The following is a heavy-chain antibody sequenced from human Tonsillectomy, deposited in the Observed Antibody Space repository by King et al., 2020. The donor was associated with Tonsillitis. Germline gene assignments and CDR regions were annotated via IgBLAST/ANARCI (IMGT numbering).Heavy chain of an antibody. D-gene: IGHD6-13*01. V-gene: IGHV1-2*02. J-gene: IGHJ6*02. CDR1: EYTFTGYY. Sequence: VQLVESGAEVKKPGASVKVSCKASEYTFTGYYMHWVRQAPGQGLEWLGWINPNSGSTKYPQKFQGRVTMTRDTSISTVYMELRRLRSDDTAVYFCAREPPLGYSITWPEYDYYGMDVWGQGTTVTVSS. CDR3: AREPPLGYSITWPEYDYYGMDV. CDR2: INPNSGST.